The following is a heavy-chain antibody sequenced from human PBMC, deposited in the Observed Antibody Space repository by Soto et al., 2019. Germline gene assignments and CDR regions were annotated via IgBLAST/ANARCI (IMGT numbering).Heavy chain of an antibody. CDR2: ISSSSSTI. Sequence: EVQLVESGGGLVQPGGSLRLSCAASGFTLTSDSMNWARQAPGKGLEWVSYISSSSSTIYYADSVKGRFTISRDNAKNSLYLHMNSLRDEDTAVYYCARGGAFKIDYWGQGTLVTVSS. V-gene: IGHV3-48*02. J-gene: IGHJ4*02. CDR1: GFTLTSDS. D-gene: IGHD3-16*01. CDR3: ARGGAFKIDY.